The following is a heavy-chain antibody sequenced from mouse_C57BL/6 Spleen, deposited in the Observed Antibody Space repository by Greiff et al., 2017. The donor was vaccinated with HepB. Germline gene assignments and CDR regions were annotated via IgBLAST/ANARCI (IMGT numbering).Heavy chain of an antibody. CDR2: FYPGSGSI. Sequence: VQLQQSGAELVKPGASVKLSCKASGYTFTEYTIHWVKQRSGQGLEWIGWFYPGSGSIKYNEKFKDKATLTADKSSSRVYMVLSRMTSEDSAVYFCARSERRASTMVNGGFAYWGQGTLVTVSA. CDR3: ARSERRASTMVNGGFAY. J-gene: IGHJ3*01. CDR1: GYTFTEYT. D-gene: IGHD2-2*01. V-gene: IGHV1-62-2*01.